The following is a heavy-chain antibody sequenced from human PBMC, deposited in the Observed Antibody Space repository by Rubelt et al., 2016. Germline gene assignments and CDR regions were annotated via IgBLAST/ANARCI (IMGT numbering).Heavy chain of an antibody. CDR2: IYTAGNT. CDR3: AKGYGSGSDYNKY. J-gene: IGHJ4*02. CDR1: GFTVSSNY. D-gene: IGHD3-10*01. Sequence: EVQLVESGGGLIQPGGSLRLSCAVSGFTVSSNYMNWVRQAPGKGLEWVSVIYTAGNTYYADSVKGRFTISRDNSKNTLFLQKNSLRAEETAVYYCAKGYGSGSDYNKYWGQGTLVTVSS. V-gene: IGHV3-53*01.